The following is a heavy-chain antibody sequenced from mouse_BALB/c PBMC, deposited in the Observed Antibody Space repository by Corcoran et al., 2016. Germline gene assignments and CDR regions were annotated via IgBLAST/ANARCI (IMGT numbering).Heavy chain of an antibody. CDR3: ARWDWYFDV. CDR2: IDPANGHT. J-gene: IGHJ1*01. CDR1: GFNITDTY. V-gene: IGHV14-3*02. Sequence: EVQLQQSGAELVKPGASVKLSCTASGFNITDTYMHWVKQRPEQGLEWIGRIDPANGHTKYDPKFQGKATITADTCSNTAYLQVSSLTSEDTAVYYCARWDWYFDVWGAGTTVTVSS.